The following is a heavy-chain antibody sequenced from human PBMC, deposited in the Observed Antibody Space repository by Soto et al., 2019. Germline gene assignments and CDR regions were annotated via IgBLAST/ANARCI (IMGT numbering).Heavy chain of an antibody. D-gene: IGHD5-12*01. CDR3: ARDQCRKCRRDGYNPPDY. CDR1: GFTFSSYA. V-gene: IGHV3-23*01. J-gene: IGHJ4*02. Sequence: PGGSLRLSCAASGFTFSSYAMSWVRQAPGKGLEWVSAISGSGGSTYYADSVKGRFTISRDNSKNTLYLQMNSLRAEDTAVYYCARDQCRKCRRDGYNPPDYWGQGTLVTVSS. CDR2: ISGSGGST.